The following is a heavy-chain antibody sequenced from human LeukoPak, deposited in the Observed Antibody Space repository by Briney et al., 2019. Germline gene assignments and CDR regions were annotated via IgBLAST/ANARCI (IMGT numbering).Heavy chain of an antibody. Sequence: ASVKVSCKASGYTFTSYYMHWVRQAPGQGLEWMGIINPSGGSTSYAQKFQGRVTMTRNTSISTAYMELSSLRSEDTAVYYCARIWYSGSYYGRGAFDIWGQGTMVTVSS. V-gene: IGHV1-46*01. CDR3: ARIWYSGSYYGRGAFDI. CDR1: GYTFTSYY. J-gene: IGHJ3*02. CDR2: INPSGGST. D-gene: IGHD1-26*01.